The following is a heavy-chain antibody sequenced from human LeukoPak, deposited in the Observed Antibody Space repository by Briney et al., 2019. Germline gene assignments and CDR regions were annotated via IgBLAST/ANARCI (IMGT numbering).Heavy chain of an antibody. CDR1: GGSISSYY. Sequence: PSETLSLTCTVSGGSISSYYWSWIRQPPGKGLEWIGYIYYSGSTNYNPSLKSRVTISVDTSKNQFSLKLSSVTAADTAVYYRARDSTDEYFQHWGQGTLVTVSS. D-gene: IGHD1-14*01. CDR3: ARDSTDEYFQH. CDR2: IYYSGST. V-gene: IGHV4-59*01. J-gene: IGHJ1*01.